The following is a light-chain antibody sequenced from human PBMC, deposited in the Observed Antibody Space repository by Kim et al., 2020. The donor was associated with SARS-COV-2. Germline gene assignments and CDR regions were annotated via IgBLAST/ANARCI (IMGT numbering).Light chain of an antibody. V-gene: IGLV3-21*02. J-gene: IGLJ1*01. Sequence: SYDLTQPPSVSVAPGQTATMTCGGDNIGSKSVHWYQQRPGQAPVLVIYDDGERPSGIPERFSGSNSRNTATLTITRVEAGDEADYYCQVWDATKDRYVFGSGTEVTVL. CDR2: DDG. CDR1: NIGSKS. CDR3: QVWDATKDRYV.